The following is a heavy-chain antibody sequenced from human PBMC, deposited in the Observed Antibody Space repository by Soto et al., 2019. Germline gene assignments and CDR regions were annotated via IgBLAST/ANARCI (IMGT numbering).Heavy chain of an antibody. CDR1: GFTFSSYS. CDR3: ARDLNLGSFDY. V-gene: IGHV3-48*01. CDR2: ISSSSSTI. Sequence: EVQLVESGGGLVQPGGSLRLSCAASGFTFSSYSMNCFRQAPGKGLEWVSCISSSSSTIYYADSVKGRFTISRDNAKNSLYLQMNSLRAEDTAVYYCARDLNLGSFDYWGQGTLVTVSS. J-gene: IGHJ4*02.